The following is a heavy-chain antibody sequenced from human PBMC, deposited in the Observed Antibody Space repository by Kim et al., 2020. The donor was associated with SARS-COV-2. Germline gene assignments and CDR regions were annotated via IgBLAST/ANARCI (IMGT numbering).Heavy chain of an antibody. CDR2: INTNTGNP. CDR1: GYTFTSYA. V-gene: IGHV7-4-1*02. CDR3: AREINWNDDRVTYYYYYGMDV. J-gene: IGHJ6*02. D-gene: IGHD1-1*01. Sequence: ASVKVSCKASGYTFTSYAMNWVRQAPGQGLEWMGWINTNTGNPTYAQGFTGRFVFSLDTSVSTAYLQISSLKAEDTAVYYCAREINWNDDRVTYYYYYGMDVWGQGTTVTVSS.